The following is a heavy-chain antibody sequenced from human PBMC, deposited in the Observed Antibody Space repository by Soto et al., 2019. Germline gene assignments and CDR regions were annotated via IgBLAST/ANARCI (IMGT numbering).Heavy chain of an antibody. CDR2: ISYAGSHK. CDR1: GFTFSNFG. CDR3: AKGRVRSGIDY. V-gene: IGHV3-30*18. Sequence: VGSLRLSCVASGFTFSNFGVGWVRQAPGKGLEWVTLISYAGSHKYTADSVKGRFTISRDNSKNMLYLQMNSLRAEDTAVYYCAKGRVRSGIDYWGQGTLVTVSS. D-gene: IGHD2-15*01. J-gene: IGHJ4*02.